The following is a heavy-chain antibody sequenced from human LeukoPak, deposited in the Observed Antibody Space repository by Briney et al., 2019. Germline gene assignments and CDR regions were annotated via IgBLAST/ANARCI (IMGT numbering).Heavy chain of an antibody. V-gene: IGHV1-69*05. Sequence: SVKVSCKASGGTFSSYAISWVRQAPGQGLEWMGRIIPIFGTANYAQKFQGRVTITTDESTSTAYMELSSLRSEDTAVYYCARRGVRCSGGSCYSPFDYWGQGTLVTVSS. CDR1: GGTFSSYA. CDR3: ARRGVRCSGGSCYSPFDY. J-gene: IGHJ4*02. D-gene: IGHD2-15*01. CDR2: IIPIFGTA.